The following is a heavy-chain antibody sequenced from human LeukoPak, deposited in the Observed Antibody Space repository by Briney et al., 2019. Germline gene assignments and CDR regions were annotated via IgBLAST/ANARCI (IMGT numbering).Heavy chain of an antibody. CDR2: INAGNGNT. V-gene: IGHV1-3*01. CDR1: GYTFTSYA. Sequence: ASVKVSCKASGYTFTSYAMHWVRQAPGQRLEWMGWINAGNGNTKYSQKFQGRVTITRDTSASTAYMELSSLRSEDTAVYYCARDLVGAAALGPYNWFDPWGQGTLVTVSS. CDR3: ARDLVGAAALGPYNWFDP. J-gene: IGHJ5*02. D-gene: IGHD6-13*01.